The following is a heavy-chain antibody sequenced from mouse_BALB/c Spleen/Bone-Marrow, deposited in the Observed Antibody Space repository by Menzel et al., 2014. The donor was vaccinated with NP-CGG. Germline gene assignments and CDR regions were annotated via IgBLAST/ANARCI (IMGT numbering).Heavy chain of an antibody. Sequence: VQVVESVAELVKPGASVKLSCKSAGYTFTSNWMHWVKQRPGQGLEWIGETNPSNGRSNYNEKFKSKTTLTVDKSSSTAYMQLSSLTSEDSAVYYCARSTGTDPYSYAMDYWGQGTSVTVSS. J-gene: IGHJ4*01. V-gene: IGHV1S81*02. CDR1: GYTFTSNW. CDR3: ARSTGTDPYSYAMDY. D-gene: IGHD4-1*02. CDR2: TNPSNGRS.